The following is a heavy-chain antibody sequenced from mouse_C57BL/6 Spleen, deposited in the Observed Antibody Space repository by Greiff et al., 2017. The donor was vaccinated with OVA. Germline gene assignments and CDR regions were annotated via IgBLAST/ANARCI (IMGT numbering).Heavy chain of an antibody. D-gene: IGHD2-4*01. CDR3: ARGDYDGWYFDY. CDR2: FHPYNDDT. V-gene: IGHV1-47*01. Sequence: QVQLKQSGAELVKPGASVKMSCKASGYTFTTYPIEWMKQNHGKSLEWIGNFHPYNDDTKYNEKFKGKATLTVEKSSSTVYLELSRLTSNDSAVYYCARGDYDGWYFDYWGQGTTLTVSS. J-gene: IGHJ2*01. CDR1: GYTFTTYP.